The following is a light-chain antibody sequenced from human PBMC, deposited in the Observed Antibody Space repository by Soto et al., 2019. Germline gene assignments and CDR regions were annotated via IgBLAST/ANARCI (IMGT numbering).Light chain of an antibody. J-gene: IGKJ1*01. V-gene: IGKV3-20*01. CDR3: HQYSSSTKT. CDR2: GAS. CDR1: QSVSSTY. Sequence: EIVMTQSPATLSVSPGERATLSCRASQSVSSTYLAWYQQRPGQAPRLFIYGASSRATGIPDRFSGSGSGTDFTLTISRLEPEDLAVYYCHQYSSSTKTFGQGTKVDIK.